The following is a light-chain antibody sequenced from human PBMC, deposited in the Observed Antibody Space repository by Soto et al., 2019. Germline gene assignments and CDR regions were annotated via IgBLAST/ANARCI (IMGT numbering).Light chain of an antibody. Sequence: EVVMTQSPATLSVSPGERATLSCRASQSVSRNLAWYQQKPGQAPRLLIYGASTRATGIPARISGSGSGTEFILTISRLQSEDFAVYYCQQYDDWPLTFGPGSKVDIK. V-gene: IGKV3-15*01. CDR2: GAS. CDR3: QQYDDWPLT. J-gene: IGKJ3*01. CDR1: QSVSRN.